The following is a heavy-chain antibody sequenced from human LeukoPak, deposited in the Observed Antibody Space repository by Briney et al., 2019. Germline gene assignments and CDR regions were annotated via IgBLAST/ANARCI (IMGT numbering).Heavy chain of an antibody. CDR2: INPNSGGT. J-gene: IGHJ6*03. Sequence: ASVKVSCKASGYTFTGYYIHWVRQAPGQGLEWMGWINPNSGGTNYAQKFQGRVTMTRDTSISTAYMELSRLRSDDTAVYYCAKDSYSDPWYYYYYMDVWGKGTTVTVSS. CDR3: AKDSYSDPWYYYYYMDV. D-gene: IGHD4-17*01. V-gene: IGHV1-2*02. CDR1: GYTFTGYY.